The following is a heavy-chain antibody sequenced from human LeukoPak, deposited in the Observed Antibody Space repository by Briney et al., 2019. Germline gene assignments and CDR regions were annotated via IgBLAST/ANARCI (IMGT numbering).Heavy chain of an antibody. J-gene: IGHJ4*02. Sequence: GGSLRLSCSASGFTFDGYAVSWFRQAPGKGLEWVGFIRSKAFGGTPEYAASVRGRFTISRDDSKSIAYLQMNSLKTEDTAVYYCTRNTVTVHFDYWSQGTLVTVSS. V-gene: IGHV3-49*03. D-gene: IGHD4-17*01. CDR1: GFTFDGYA. CDR3: TRNTVTVHFDY. CDR2: IRSKAFGGTP.